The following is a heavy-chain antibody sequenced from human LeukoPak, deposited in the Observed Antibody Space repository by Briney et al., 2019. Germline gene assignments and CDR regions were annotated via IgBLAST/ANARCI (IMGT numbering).Heavy chain of an antibody. CDR3: ATDLLAGGLKTFDP. CDR1: GNTLSEFS. CDR2: FDPDVGVT. Sequence: ASVKVSCKVTGNTLSEFSMHWVRQSPGKGLEWMGGFDPDVGVTVYAQKFQGRVTMTEDTSTETAYMELSSLRSEDTAVYYCATDLLAGGLKTFDPWGQGTLVTVSS. V-gene: IGHV1-24*01. J-gene: IGHJ5*02.